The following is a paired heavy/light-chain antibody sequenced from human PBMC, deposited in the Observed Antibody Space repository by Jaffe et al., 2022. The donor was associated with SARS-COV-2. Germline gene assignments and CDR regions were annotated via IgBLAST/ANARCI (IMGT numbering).Light chain of an antibody. Sequence: DIVMTQSPDSLAVSLGERATINCKSSQSVLYSSNNKNYLAWYQQKPGQPPKLLIYWASTRESGVPDRFSGSGSGTDFTLTISSLQAEDVAVYYCQQYYSVPHTFGQGTKLEIK. CDR1: QSVLYSSNNKNY. CDR2: WAS. CDR3: QQYYSVPHT. J-gene: IGKJ2*01. V-gene: IGKV4-1*01.
Heavy chain of an antibody. V-gene: IGHV3-23*04. D-gene: IGHD3-10*01. CDR1: GFTFSNYA. CDR2: ISGSGGSI. CDR3: AKVSNTGGYGSVDY. J-gene: IGHJ4*02. Sequence: EVQLVESGGGLVQPGESLRLCCAASGFTFSNYAMSWVRQAPGKGLEWVSGISGSGGSINYADSVKGRFSISRDNSKNTLCLQMNSLRAEDTAVYYCAKVSNTGGYGSVDYWGQGTLVTVSS.